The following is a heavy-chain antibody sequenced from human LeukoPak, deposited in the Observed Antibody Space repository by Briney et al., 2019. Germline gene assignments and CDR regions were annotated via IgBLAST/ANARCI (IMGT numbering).Heavy chain of an antibody. Sequence: SETLSLTCSVSGASVNSRDSYWAWVRQSPGKGLEWIGTTTYTATTYSNPSLKSRFTLSLDTSKDQFSLNLNSVSAADTAVYYCVRHKVPPARTHLDLWGQGTLVIVSS. V-gene: IGHV4-39*07. J-gene: IGHJ4*02. CDR1: GASVNSRDSY. CDR2: TTYTATT. CDR3: VRHKVPPARTHLDL. D-gene: IGHD2-2*01.